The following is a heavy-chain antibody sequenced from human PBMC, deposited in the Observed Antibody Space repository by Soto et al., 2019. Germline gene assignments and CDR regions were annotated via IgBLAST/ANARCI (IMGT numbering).Heavy chain of an antibody. J-gene: IGHJ6*02. V-gene: IGHV4-4*02. CDR3: ARAEYDYYYYGMDV. CDR2: SYHSGST. CDR1: SGSFRSSTW. Sequence: LSPTCAVSSGSFRSSTWWIWVPQTPGKGLEWIGESYHSGSTNYSPSLKSRVTISVDKSKNQFSLKLSSVTAADTAVYYCARAEYDYYYYGMDVWGQGNTVTVSS.